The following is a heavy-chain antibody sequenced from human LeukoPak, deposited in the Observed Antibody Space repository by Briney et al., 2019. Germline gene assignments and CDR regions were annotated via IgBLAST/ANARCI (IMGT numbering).Heavy chain of an antibody. CDR3: ARDPAIAVAGKGYFQH. CDR1: SYTFTSYG. D-gene: IGHD6-19*01. V-gene: IGHV1-18*01. J-gene: IGHJ1*01. CDR2: ISAYNGNT. Sequence: ASVKVSCKASSYTFTSYGISWVRQAPGQGLEWMGWISAYNGNTNYAQKLQGRVTMTTDTSTSTAYMEVRSLRSDDTAVYYCARDPAIAVAGKGYFQHWGQGTLVTVSS.